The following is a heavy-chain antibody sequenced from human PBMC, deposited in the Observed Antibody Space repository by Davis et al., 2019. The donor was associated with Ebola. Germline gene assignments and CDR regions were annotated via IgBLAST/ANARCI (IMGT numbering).Heavy chain of an antibody. CDR1: GGSISSSSYY. J-gene: IGHJ5*02. CDR3: ARRRRHGSGWYGWFDP. D-gene: IGHD6-19*01. V-gene: IGHV4-39*07. CDR2: IYYSGST. Sequence: SETLSLTCTVSGGSISSSSYYWGWIRQPPGKGLEWIGSIYYSGSTYYNPSLKSRVTISVDPSKNQFSLKLSSVTAADTAVYYCARRRRHGSGWYGWFDPWGQGTLVTVSS.